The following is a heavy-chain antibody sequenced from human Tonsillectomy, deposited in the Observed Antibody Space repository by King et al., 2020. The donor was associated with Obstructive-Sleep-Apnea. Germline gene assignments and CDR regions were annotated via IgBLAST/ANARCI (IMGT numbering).Heavy chain of an antibody. CDR1: GFTFSSYA. D-gene: IGHD3-3*01. Sequence: VQLVESGGGVVQPGKSLRLSCAASGFTFSSYAMHWVRQAPGKGLEWVAVISYDGSNKYYTDSVKGRFNISRDNSKNTLYLQVNSPRAEDTAVYYCARDPYYDFWSGFVYYYYGMDVWGQGTTVTVSS. CDR2: ISYDGSNK. J-gene: IGHJ6*02. V-gene: IGHV3-30*04. CDR3: ARDPYYDFWSGFVYYYYGMDV.